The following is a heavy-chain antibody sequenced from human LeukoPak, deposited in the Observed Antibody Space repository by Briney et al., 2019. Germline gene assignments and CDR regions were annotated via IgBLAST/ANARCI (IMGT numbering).Heavy chain of an antibody. J-gene: IGHJ4*02. Sequence: ASGKLCFKASGYTFTGYYIDWVRLAPGQGLEWMGRINPNSGGTNYAQKFQGRVTMTRDTSISTAYMELSRLRSDDTAVYYCARLRGTGAANWGQGTLVTVSS. CDR1: GYTFTGYY. CDR3: ARLRGTGAAN. V-gene: IGHV1-2*06. CDR2: INPNSGGT. D-gene: IGHD1-14*01.